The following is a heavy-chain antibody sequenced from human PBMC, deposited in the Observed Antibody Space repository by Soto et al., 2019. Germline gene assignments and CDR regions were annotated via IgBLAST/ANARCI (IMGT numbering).Heavy chain of an antibody. CDR1: GGPISSRSYY. D-gene: IGHD6-13*01. Sequence: PSETLSLTCVVSGGPISSRSYYWGWIRQPPGKGLEWIGTISFSGSTYYGLSLKSRLTISVDTSRNHFSLKLSSVTAADTAVYYCASLVNGQHEYFDYWGQGALVTVSS. CDR3: ASLVNGQHEYFDY. J-gene: IGHJ4*02. V-gene: IGHV4-39*02. CDR2: ISFSGST.